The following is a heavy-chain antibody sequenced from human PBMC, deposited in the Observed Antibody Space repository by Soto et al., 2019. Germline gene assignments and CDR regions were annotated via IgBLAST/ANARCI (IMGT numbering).Heavy chain of an antibody. V-gene: IGHV1-3*01. CDR2: INAGNGNT. J-gene: IGHJ5*02. Sequence: ASVKVSCKASGYTFTSYAMHWVRQAPGQRLEWMGWINAGNGNTKYSQKFQGRVTITRDTSASTAYMELSSLRSEDTAVYYCAREIITGTTFWFDPWGQGTLVTVSS. D-gene: IGHD1-7*01. CDR1: GYTFTSYA. CDR3: AREIITGTTFWFDP.